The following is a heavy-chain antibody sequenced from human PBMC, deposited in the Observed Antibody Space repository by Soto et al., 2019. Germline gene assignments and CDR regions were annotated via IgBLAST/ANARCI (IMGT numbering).Heavy chain of an antibody. D-gene: IGHD1-26*01. J-gene: IGHJ4*02. Sequence: SETLSLTCAVSGGSISSGGYSWSWIRQPAGKGLECIGYIYHSGSTYYTPSLKSRVTISVDKSKNQFSLKLSPVTAADTAVYYCARVYSGSYSDSWGQGTLVTVSS. CDR1: GGSISSGGYS. CDR3: ARVYSGSYSDS. CDR2: IYHSGST. V-gene: IGHV4-30-2*01.